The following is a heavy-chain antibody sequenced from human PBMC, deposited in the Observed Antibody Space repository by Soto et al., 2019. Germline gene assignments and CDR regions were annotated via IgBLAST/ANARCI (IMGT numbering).Heavy chain of an antibody. CDR3: AKDRSENFWVYYYAMDV. J-gene: IGHJ6*02. CDR1: GFNFGSYA. V-gene: IGHV3-23*01. D-gene: IGHD6-19*01. CDR2: ISGSSSGT. Sequence: LRLSCEASGFNFGSYAMGWVRQAPGKGLEWVSGISGSSSGTYYTDSVKGRFTISRDNSKNTVYLQMNSLRGEDTAVYYCAKDRSENFWVYYYAMDVWGQGTAVTVSS.